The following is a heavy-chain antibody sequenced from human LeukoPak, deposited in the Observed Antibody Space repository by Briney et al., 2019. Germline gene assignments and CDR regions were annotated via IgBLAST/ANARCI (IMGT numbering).Heavy chain of an antibody. Sequence: GGSLRLSCAASGFTFSSYGMHWVRQAPGKGLEWVSYISSSSSTIYYADSVKGRFTISRDNAKNSLYLQMNSLRAEDTAVYYCARDSLPFDYWGQGTLVTVSS. CDR3: ARDSLPFDY. V-gene: IGHV3-48*01. J-gene: IGHJ4*02. CDR1: GFTFSSYG. CDR2: ISSSSSTI. D-gene: IGHD2-15*01.